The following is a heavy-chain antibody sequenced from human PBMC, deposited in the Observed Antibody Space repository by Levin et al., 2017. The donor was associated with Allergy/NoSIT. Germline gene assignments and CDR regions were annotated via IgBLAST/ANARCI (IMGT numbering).Heavy chain of an antibody. CDR2: INSDGTT. CDR1: GFTFSSSW. J-gene: IGHJ5*02. Sequence: GGSLRLSCAASGFTFSSSWMHWIRQTPGKGLVWVSRINSDGTTRYADSVKGRFTISRDNAKNTLYLQMNSLRAEDTAVYYCARANVVEDGAIANWFDPWGQGTLVTVSS. D-gene: IGHD4/OR15-4a*01. V-gene: IGHV3-74*01. CDR3: ARANVVEDGAIANWFDP.